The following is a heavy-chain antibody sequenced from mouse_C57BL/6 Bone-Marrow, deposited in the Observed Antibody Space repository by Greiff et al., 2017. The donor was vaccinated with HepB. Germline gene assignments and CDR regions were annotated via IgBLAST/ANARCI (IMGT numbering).Heavy chain of an antibody. CDR2: IDPSDSYT. D-gene: IGHD2-3*01. Sequence: QVQLQQSGAELVKPGASVKLSCKASGYTFTSYWMQWVKRRPGQGLEWIGEIDPSDSYTNYNQKFKGKATLTVDTSSSTAYMQLSSLTSEDSAVYYCARGDGYYGDYWGQGTTLTVSS. CDR3: ARGDGYYGDY. V-gene: IGHV1-50*01. J-gene: IGHJ2*01. CDR1: GYTFTSYW.